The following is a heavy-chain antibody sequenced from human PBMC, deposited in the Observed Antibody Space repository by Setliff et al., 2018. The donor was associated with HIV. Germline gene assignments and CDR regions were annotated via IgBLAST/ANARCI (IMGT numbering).Heavy chain of an antibody. V-gene: IGHV3-11*04. CDR1: GFILSDYY. D-gene: IGHD3-10*01. Sequence: GGSLRLSCAASGFILSDYYMSWVRQAPGKGLEWVSYISNSGNTVFYAGSVKGRFAISRDNAKNSLYLQMNSLRGEDTAVYYCARYFRDGSYNDYWGQGTLVTVSS. CDR3: ARYFRDGSYNDY. J-gene: IGHJ4*02. CDR2: ISNSGNTV.